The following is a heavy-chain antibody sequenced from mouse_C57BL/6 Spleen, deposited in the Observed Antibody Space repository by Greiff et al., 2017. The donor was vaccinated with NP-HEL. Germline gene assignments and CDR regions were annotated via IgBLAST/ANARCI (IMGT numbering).Heavy chain of an antibody. CDR1: GFTFSSYA. V-gene: IGHV5-9-1*02. J-gene: IGHJ4*01. CDR3: TRDGTTVVATSMDY. Sequence: EVHLVESGEGLVKPGGSLKLSCAASGFTFSSYAMSWVRQTPEKRLEWVAYISSGGDYIYYADTVKGRFTISRDNARNTLYLQMSSLKSEDTAMYYCTRDGTTVVATSMDYWGQGTSVTVSS. D-gene: IGHD1-1*01. CDR2: ISSGGDYI.